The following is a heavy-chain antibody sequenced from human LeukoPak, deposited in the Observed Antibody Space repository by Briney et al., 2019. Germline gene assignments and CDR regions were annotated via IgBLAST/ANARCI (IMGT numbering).Heavy chain of an antibody. D-gene: IGHD5-12*01. CDR2: VNPNSGGT. V-gene: IGHV1-2*02. CDR1: GYTFTAYY. CDR3: ARDVGVVATIFRNGENWFDP. J-gene: IGHJ5*02. Sequence: ASVKVSCKASGYTFTAYYIHWVRQAPGQGLEWMGWVNPNSGGTHSAQKFRGRVTMTRDTSISTAYMELSSLRSDDTAVYYCARDVGVVATIFRNGENWFDPWGQGTLVTVSS.